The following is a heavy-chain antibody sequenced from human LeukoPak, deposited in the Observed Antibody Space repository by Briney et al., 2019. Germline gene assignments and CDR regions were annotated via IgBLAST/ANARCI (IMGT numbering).Heavy chain of an antibody. J-gene: IGHJ4*02. CDR1: GYTFNSYG. V-gene: IGHV1-18*01. D-gene: IGHD2-2*01. Sequence: ASVKVSCKASGYTFNSYGISWVRQAPGQGLEWMGWISAYNGNTNYAQKFQGRVTMTTDTSTSTAYMELRSLRSEDTAVYYCAREACSSTSCYGFDYWGQGTLVTVSS. CDR2: ISAYNGNT. CDR3: AREACSSTSCYGFDY.